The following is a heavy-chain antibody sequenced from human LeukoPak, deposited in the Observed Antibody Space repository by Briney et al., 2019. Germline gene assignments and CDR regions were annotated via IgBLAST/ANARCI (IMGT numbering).Heavy chain of an antibody. J-gene: IGHJ5*02. CDR2: ISAYNGNT. D-gene: IGHD2-15*01. Sequence: ASVKVSCKASGYTFTGYYMHWVRQAPGQGLEWMGWISAYNGNTNYAQKLQGRVTMTTDTSTSTAYMELRSLRSDDTAVYYCARDRTGCSGGSCYRSDWFDPWGQGTLVTVSS. CDR3: ARDRTGCSGGSCYRSDWFDP. CDR1: GYTFTGYY. V-gene: IGHV1-18*04.